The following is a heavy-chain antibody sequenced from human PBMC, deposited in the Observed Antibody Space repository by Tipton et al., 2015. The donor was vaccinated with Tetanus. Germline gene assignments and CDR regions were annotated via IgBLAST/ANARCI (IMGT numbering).Heavy chain of an antibody. V-gene: IGHV1-69*01. D-gene: IGHD4-17*01. Sequence: LVQSGPEVKKPGSSVKVSCKVSGGTFSSYAISWVRQAPGQGLEWMGGIIPLFRTKNYAQKFQGRVTITADESTNTAYMELSSLRSDDTAVYYCARDLTPVTTGGGYYYMDVWGKGTTVTVSS. CDR3: ARDLTPVTTGGGYYYMDV. CDR2: IIPLFRTK. CDR1: GGTFSSYA. J-gene: IGHJ6*03.